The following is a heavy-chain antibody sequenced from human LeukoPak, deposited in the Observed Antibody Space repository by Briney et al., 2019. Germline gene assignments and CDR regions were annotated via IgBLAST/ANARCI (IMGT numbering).Heavy chain of an antibody. D-gene: IGHD3-22*01. V-gene: IGHV4-30-4*01. Sequence: SETLSLTCTVSGGSISSGDYYWSWIRQPPGRGLEWIGYIYYSGSTYYNPSLKSRVTISVDTSKNQLSLKLSSVTAADTAVYYCASWYYYDSSGYYYFDYWGQGTLVTVSS. CDR2: IYYSGST. CDR1: GGSISSGDYY. J-gene: IGHJ4*02. CDR3: ASWYYYDSSGYYYFDY.